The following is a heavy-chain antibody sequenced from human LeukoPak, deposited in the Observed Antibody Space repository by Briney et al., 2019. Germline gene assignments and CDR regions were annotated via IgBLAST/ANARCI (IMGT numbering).Heavy chain of an antibody. CDR2: ITGDGAHT. CDR1: GFTFSIYW. D-gene: IGHD6-19*01. V-gene: IGHV3-23*01. Sequence: PGGSLRLSCAASGFTFSIYWMTWVRQAPGKGLEWVSAITGDGAHTDYADSVKGRFTISRDNSNNMLYLQMNRLRAEDTAVYYCAKRNSFSSGWFTDWGQGTLVTVSS. CDR3: AKRNSFSSGWFTD. J-gene: IGHJ4*02.